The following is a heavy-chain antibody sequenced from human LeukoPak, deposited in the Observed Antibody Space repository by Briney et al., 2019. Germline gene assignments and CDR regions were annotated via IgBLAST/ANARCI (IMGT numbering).Heavy chain of an antibody. CDR2: IYYSGST. CDR3: VRGGDILTGYYLIGGLFDY. J-gene: IGHJ4*02. CDR1: GGSISSYY. D-gene: IGHD3-9*01. V-gene: IGHV4-59*01. Sequence: SETLSLTRTVSGGSISSYYWSWIRQPPGKGLEWIGYIYYSGSTNYNPSLKSRVTISVDTSKNQFSLKLSSVTAADTAVYYCVRGGDILTGYYLIGGLFDYCGQGALGTVSS.